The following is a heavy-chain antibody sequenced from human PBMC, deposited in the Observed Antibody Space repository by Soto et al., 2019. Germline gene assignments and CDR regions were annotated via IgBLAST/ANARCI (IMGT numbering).Heavy chain of an antibody. J-gene: IGHJ4*02. D-gene: IGHD3-10*01. CDR1: GGSFSSFY. Sequence: SETLSLTCTVYGGSFSSFYWTWIRQSPGKGLEWIGEIHHSGTTKYNPSLKSRVTISVDTPKNQFSLELSSVTAADTALYYCVRYGSGTFYNVYSFDFWSQGSLVTVS. CDR3: VRYGSGTFYNVYSFDF. V-gene: IGHV4-34*01. CDR2: IHHSGTT.